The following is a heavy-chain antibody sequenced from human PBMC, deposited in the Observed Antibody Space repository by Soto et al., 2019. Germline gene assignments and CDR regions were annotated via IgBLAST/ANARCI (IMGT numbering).Heavy chain of an antibody. J-gene: IGHJ3*02. CDR3: TRPYYYDSSRDI. CDR2: IRSKANSYAT. D-gene: IGHD3-22*01. V-gene: IGHV3-73*02. CDR1: EFTFSGSA. Sequence: EVQLVESGGGLVQPGGSLKLSCAASEFTFSGSAMHWVRQASGKGLEWVGRIRSKANSYATAYAASVKGRFTISRDDSKNTAYLQMNSLKTEDTAVYYCTRPYYYDSSRDIWGQGTMVTVSS.